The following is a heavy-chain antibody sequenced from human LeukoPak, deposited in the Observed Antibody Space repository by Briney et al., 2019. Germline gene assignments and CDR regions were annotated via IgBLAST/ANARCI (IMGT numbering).Heavy chain of an antibody. CDR2: IIPIFGTP. CDR3: ARDSVEDSAFVTWFDY. D-gene: IGHD5-18*01. J-gene: IGHJ4*02. CDR1: GGTFSNYA. V-gene: IGHV1-69*05. Sequence: SVKVSCKASGGTFSNYAISWVRQAPGQGLEWMGGIIPIFGTPNYAQKFQGRVTITTDESTSTAYMEVSSLRSEDTAVYYCARDSVEDSAFVTWFDYWGQGTLVTVSS.